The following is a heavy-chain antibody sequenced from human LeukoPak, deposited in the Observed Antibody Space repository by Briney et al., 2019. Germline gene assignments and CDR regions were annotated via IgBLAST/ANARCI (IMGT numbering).Heavy chain of an antibody. Sequence: SVTLSLTCTVSGGSISSYYWSWIRQPPGKGLEWIGYIYYSGSTNYNTSLKSRVTISVDTSKNQFSLKLSSVTAADTAVYYCARGPPLYSGGWYAADAFDIWGQGTMVTVSS. CDR1: GGSISSYY. J-gene: IGHJ3*02. D-gene: IGHD6-19*01. V-gene: IGHV4-59*01. CDR2: IYYSGST. CDR3: ARGPPLYSGGWYAADAFDI.